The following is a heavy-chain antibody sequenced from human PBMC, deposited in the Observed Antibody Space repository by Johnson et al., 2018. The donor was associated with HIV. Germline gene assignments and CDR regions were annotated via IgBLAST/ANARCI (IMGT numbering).Heavy chain of an antibody. CDR1: GITFSDYY. CDR2: ISSSGNTI. CDR3: AKTEDRGYRMETGAFDI. V-gene: IGHV3-11*04. J-gene: IGHJ3*02. Sequence: QVQLVESGGGLVKPGGSLRLSCAASGITFSDYYMSWIRQAPGKGLEWVSYISSSGNTIYYAYSVKGRVTISRDNSKNTLYLQMNSLRAEDTAVYYCAKTEDRGYRMETGAFDIWGQGTMVTVSS. D-gene: IGHD5-18*01.